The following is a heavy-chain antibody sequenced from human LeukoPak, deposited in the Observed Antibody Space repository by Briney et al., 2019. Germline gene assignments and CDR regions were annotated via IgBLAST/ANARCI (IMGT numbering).Heavy chain of an antibody. Sequence: SGGPLRLSCAASGFTFSSYWMSWVRQAPGKGLEWVGNIKEDGSEKNYADSVNGRFTTSRDNAKNSLYLQMNSLRVEDTAVYYCARDPPGNYFDGTGYYSWGQGTLVTVSS. J-gene: IGHJ5*02. V-gene: IGHV3-7*01. CDR1: GFTFSSYW. D-gene: IGHD3-22*01. CDR3: ARDPPGNYFDGTGYYS. CDR2: IKEDGSEK.